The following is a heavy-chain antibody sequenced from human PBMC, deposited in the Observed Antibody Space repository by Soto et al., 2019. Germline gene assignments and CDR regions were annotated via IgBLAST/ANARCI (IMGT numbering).Heavy chain of an antibody. J-gene: IGHJ4*02. CDR3: ARVGAIAVAVHSAYYFDY. D-gene: IGHD6-19*01. Sequence: SETLSLTCAVYGGSFSGYYWSWIRQPPGKGLEWIGEINHSGSTNYNPSLKSRVTISVDTSKNQFSLKLSSVTAADTAVYYCARVGAIAVAVHSAYYFDYWGQGTLVTVSS. V-gene: IGHV4-34*01. CDR2: INHSGST. CDR1: GGSFSGYY.